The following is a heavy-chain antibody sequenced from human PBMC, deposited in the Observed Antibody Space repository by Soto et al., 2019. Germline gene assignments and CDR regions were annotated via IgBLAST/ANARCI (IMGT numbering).Heavy chain of an antibody. V-gene: IGHV3-7*01. J-gene: IGHJ4*02. CDR2: INQDGNED. D-gene: IGHD1-1*01. CDR3: ARTGDGHHDFLDY. Sequence: VHLVESGGGLVQPGGSLRLSCAASGFTFSSYRMNWVRQAPGKGLEWVANINQDGNEDNLLDSVKGRFTISRDNAKNPLCLQMNSLRVDDTAVYYCARTGDGHHDFLDYWGQGALVSVSS. CDR1: GFTFSSYR.